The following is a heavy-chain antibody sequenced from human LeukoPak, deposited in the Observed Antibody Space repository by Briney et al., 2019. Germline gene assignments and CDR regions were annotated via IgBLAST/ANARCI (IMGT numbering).Heavy chain of an antibody. CDR2: INSNTGNP. J-gene: IGHJ4*02. Sequence: GASVKVSCKASGHTFISSGISWVRQAPGQGLEWMRWINSNTGNPTYAQGLTGRFVFFWDTSVSTAYLQISSLKAEDTAVYYCARVRYTSGLYYFESWGQGTLVIVSS. CDR3: ARVRYTSGLYYFES. D-gene: IGHD6-19*01. V-gene: IGHV7-4-1*02. CDR1: GHTFISSG.